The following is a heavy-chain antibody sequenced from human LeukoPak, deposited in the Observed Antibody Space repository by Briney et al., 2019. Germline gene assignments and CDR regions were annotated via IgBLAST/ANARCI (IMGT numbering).Heavy chain of an antibody. CDR2: ISANNGYT. Sequence: ASVKVSCKASGYSFSSFGISWPRQAPGQGLEWMGWISANNGYTKYAQKFQGRVTMTTDTSTRTAYMEVRSLRSDDTAVYYCARDPPRRDGNNYGYFDLWGRGTLVSVSS. D-gene: IGHD5-24*01. V-gene: IGHV1-18*01. J-gene: IGHJ2*01. CDR3: ARDPPRRDGNNYGYFDL. CDR1: GYSFSSFG.